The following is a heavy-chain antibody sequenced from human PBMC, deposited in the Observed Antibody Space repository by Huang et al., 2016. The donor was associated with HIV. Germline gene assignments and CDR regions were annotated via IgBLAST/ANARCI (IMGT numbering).Heavy chain of an antibody. J-gene: IGHJ4*02. D-gene: IGHD3-10*01. Sequence: QVQLHQWGAGLLKPSETLSLTCAVYGGSFSGYYWSWIRQPPGKGLEWIGGITHSGSTNYNPSRKSRVTISEETSKNQFSLKLSSVTAADTAVYYCARAPHYGSGSYYYWGQGTLVTVSS. CDR3: ARAPHYGSGSYYY. V-gene: IGHV4-34*01. CDR1: GGSFSGYY. CDR2: ITHSGST.